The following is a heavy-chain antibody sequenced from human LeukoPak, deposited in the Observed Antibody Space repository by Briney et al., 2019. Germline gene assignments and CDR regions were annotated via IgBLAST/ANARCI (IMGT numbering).Heavy chain of an antibody. D-gene: IGHD3-10*02. Sequence: GGTLRLSCAASGFNFNNYAMTWVRQAPGKGLEWVAAISGGGGSTYYADSVKGRFTISRDNAKNSLYLQMNSLRAEDTAVYYCAELGITMIGGVWGKGTTVTISS. V-gene: IGHV3-23*01. CDR1: GFNFNNYA. CDR3: AELGITMIGGV. J-gene: IGHJ6*04. CDR2: ISGGGGST.